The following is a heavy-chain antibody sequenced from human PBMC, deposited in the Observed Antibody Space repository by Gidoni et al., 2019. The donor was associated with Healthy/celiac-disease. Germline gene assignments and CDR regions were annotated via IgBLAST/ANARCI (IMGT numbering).Heavy chain of an antibody. J-gene: IGHJ4*02. Sequence: VQLLESGGGLVQPGGSLRLSCAASGFTFSSYAMSWFRQAPGTGLEWVSAISGSGGSTYYADSVKGRFTISRDNSKNTLYLQMNSLRAEDTAVYYCAKGGATVTTLDYWGQGTLVTVSS. D-gene: IGHD4-17*01. V-gene: IGHV3-23*01. CDR3: AKGGATVTTLDY. CDR2: ISGSGGST. CDR1: GFTFSSYA.